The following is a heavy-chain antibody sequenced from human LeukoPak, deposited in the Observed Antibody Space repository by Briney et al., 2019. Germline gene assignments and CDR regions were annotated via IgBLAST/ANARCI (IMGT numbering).Heavy chain of an antibody. CDR3: ARANYDSSGYYKH. V-gene: IGHV1-58*02. J-gene: IGHJ1*01. Sequence: ASVKVSCKASGFTFTSSAMQWVRQARGQRLEWIGWIVVGSGNTAYAQKFQERVTISRDMSTSTAYMELSSLRSEDTAVYYCARANYDSSGYYKHWGQGTLVTVSS. D-gene: IGHD3-22*01. CDR2: IVVGSGNT. CDR1: GFTFTSSA.